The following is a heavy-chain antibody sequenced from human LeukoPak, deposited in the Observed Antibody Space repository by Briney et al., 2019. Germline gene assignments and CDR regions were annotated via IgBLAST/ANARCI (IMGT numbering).Heavy chain of an antibody. J-gene: IGHJ5*02. CDR3: ARVRANSLTSPFDP. D-gene: IGHD3-10*01. V-gene: IGHV4-4*07. CDR2: ISISGST. CDR1: GGSISNYY. Sequence: PSETLSLTCTVSGGSISNYYWTWIRQPAGKGLEWIGPISISGSTNYNPSLKSRVTMSVDTSKNQFSLKLISVTAADTAVYYCARVRANSLTSPFDPWGQGTLVTGSS.